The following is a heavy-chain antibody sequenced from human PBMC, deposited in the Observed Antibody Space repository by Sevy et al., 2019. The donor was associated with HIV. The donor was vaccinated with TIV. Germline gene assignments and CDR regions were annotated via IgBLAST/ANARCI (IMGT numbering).Heavy chain of an antibody. CDR2: IYPDDSDT. V-gene: IGHV5-51*01. CDR3: ARHHASYGVTGYYYYYGLDV. CDR1: GYIFTSYW. J-gene: IGHJ6*02. D-gene: IGHD4-17*01. Sequence: GESLKISCKGSGYIFTSYWIGWVRQMPGRGLEWMGMIYPDDSDTRYSPSFEGQVTISADKSISTAYLQWSSLKASDTAIYYCARHHASYGVTGYYYYYGLDVWGQGTTVTVSS.